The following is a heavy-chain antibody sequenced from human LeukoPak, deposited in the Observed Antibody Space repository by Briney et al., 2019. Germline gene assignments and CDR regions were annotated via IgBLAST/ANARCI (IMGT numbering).Heavy chain of an antibody. CDR1: GGTFSSYA. CDR3: ARDLRYGGNSGFDY. V-gene: IGHV1-69*13. D-gene: IGHD4-23*01. CDR2: IIPIFGTA. J-gene: IGHJ4*02. Sequence: SVKVSCKASGGTFSSYAISWVRQAPGQGLEWMGGIIPIFGTANYAQKFQGRVTITADESTSTAYMELSSLRSEDTAVCYCARDLRYGGNSGFDYWGQGTLVTVSS.